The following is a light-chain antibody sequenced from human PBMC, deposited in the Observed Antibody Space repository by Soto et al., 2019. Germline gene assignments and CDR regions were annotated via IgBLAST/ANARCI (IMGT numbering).Light chain of an antibody. V-gene: IGKV3-15*01. Sequence: EIVLTQSPATLSVSPGERATHSCRASQSVSNNLAWYRQKPGQAPRLLVYGSSHRASGIPVRFSGSGSGTEFTLTINSLQSEDFAVYYCQQYNNWPLTFGGGTKVEIK. CDR1: QSVSNN. J-gene: IGKJ4*01. CDR3: QQYNNWPLT. CDR2: GSS.